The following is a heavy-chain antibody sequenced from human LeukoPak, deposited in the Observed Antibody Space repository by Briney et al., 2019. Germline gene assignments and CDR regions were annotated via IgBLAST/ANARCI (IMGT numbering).Heavy chain of an antibody. D-gene: IGHD5-18*01. V-gene: IGHV5-51*01. CDR2: IYPGDSDT. CDR1: GYSFTSYW. Sequence: GESLKISCKGSGYSFTSYWIGWVRQMPGKGLEWMGIIYPGDSDTRYSPSFQGQVTISADKSISTAYLQWSSLKASDTAMYYCARIGVSVDTDMGQDYFYMDVWGKGTTVTVSS. CDR3: ARIGVSVDTDMGQDYFYMDV. J-gene: IGHJ6*03.